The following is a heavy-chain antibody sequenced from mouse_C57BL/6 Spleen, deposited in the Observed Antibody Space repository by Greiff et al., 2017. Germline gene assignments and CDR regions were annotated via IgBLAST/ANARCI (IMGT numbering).Heavy chain of an antibody. CDR3: ARAGLYDAMDY. J-gene: IGHJ4*01. CDR2: ISYDGSN. V-gene: IGHV3-6*01. D-gene: IGHD2-12*01. CDR1: GYSITSGYY. Sequence: EVKLQESGPGLVKPSQSLSLTCSVTGYSITSGYYWNWIRQFPGNKLEWMGYISYDGSNNYNPSLKNRISITRDTSKNQFFLKLNSVTTEDTATYYCARAGLYDAMDYWGQGTSVTVSS.